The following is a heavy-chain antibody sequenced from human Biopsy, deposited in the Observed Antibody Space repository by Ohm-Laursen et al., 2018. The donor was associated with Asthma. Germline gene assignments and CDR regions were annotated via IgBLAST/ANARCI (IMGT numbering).Heavy chain of an antibody. D-gene: IGHD6-13*01. CDR2: ISYDGHNQ. J-gene: IGHJ4*02. Sequence: SLRLSCAAPGFTFRTYGMHWVRQTPGKGLERLSSISYDGHNQHYADSVKGRFTISRDNSKNTVSLEMNSLRRDDTAVYFCARATVAAAGNDWGQGTLVTVSS. V-gene: IGHV3-30*05. CDR1: GFTFRTYG. CDR3: ARATVAAAGND.